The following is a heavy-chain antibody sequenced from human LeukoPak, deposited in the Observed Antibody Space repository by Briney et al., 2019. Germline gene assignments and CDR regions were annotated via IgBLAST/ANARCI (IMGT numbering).Heavy chain of an antibody. CDR2: IYTSGTTT. V-gene: IGHV4-61*09. Sequence: SETLSLTCTVSDDPINSGVYYWNWIRQPPGKGLEWIGHIYTSGTTTNSNPSLKSRVAISLDTSKNHSSLKLSSVTAADTAVYYCARAKKRSGRSRNFYLDVWGKGTTVTVSS. CDR3: ARAKKRSGRSRNFYLDV. CDR1: DDPINSGVYY. D-gene: IGHD1-26*01. J-gene: IGHJ6*03.